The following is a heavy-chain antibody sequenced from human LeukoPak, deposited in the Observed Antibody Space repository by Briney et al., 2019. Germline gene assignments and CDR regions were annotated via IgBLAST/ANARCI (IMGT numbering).Heavy chain of an antibody. Sequence: SETLSLTCTVSGGSISSYYWSWIRQPPGKGLEWIGEINHSGSTNYNPSLKSRVTISVDTSKNQFSLKLSSVTAADTAVYYCARVRRVRGVIDYWGQGTLVTVSS. CDR1: GGSISSYY. J-gene: IGHJ4*02. V-gene: IGHV4-34*01. CDR3: ARVRRVRGVIDY. D-gene: IGHD3-10*01. CDR2: INHSGST.